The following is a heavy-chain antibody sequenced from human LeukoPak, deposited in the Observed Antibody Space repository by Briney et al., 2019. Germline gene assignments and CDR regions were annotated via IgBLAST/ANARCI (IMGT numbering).Heavy chain of an antibody. Sequence: QAGGSLRLSCAASGFTFSSYAMSWVRQTPGKGLEWVSTISGSGGSTYYADSVKGRFTISRDNSKNTVTLQMTSLRAEDSAVYYCAKGITFYYDSSGYSTDYWGQGTLVTVSS. CDR3: AKGITFYYDSSGYSTDY. CDR2: ISGSGGST. V-gene: IGHV3-23*01. CDR1: GFTFSSYA. D-gene: IGHD3-22*01. J-gene: IGHJ4*02.